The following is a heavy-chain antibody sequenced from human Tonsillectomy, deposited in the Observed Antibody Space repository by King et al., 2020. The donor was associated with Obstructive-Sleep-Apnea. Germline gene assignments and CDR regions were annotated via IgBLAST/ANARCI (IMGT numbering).Heavy chain of an antibody. CDR2: IYYSGTT. CDR3: ARGSDSSGYSQTYWYFDL. V-gene: IGHV4-59*01. J-gene: IGHJ2*01. Sequence: VQLQESGPGLVKPSETLSLTCTVSGGPISRYYWTWIRQPPGKGLEWIGYIYYSGTTKYNPSLKSRVTISVDTSKNQFSLNLSSVTAADTAVYYCARGSDSSGYSQTYWYFDLWGRGTLVTVSS. CDR1: GGPISRYY. D-gene: IGHD3-22*01.